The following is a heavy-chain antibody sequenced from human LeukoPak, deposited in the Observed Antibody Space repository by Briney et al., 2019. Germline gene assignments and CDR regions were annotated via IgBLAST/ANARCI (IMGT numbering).Heavy chain of an antibody. V-gene: IGHV4-34*01. CDR1: GGSFSGYY. CDR3: ARGAKVITFGGVIGLYYFDY. J-gene: IGHJ4*02. Sequence: SETLSLTCAVYGGSFSGYYWSWIRQPPGKGLEWIGEINHSGSTNYNPSLKSRVTISVDTSKKQFSLKLSSVTAADTAVYYCARGAKVITFGGVIGLYYFDYWGQGTLVTVSS. CDR2: INHSGST. D-gene: IGHD3-16*02.